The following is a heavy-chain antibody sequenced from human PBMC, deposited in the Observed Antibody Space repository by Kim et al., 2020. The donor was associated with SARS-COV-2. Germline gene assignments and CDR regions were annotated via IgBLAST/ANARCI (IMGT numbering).Heavy chain of an antibody. CDR1: GFTFHNYA. Sequence: GGSLRLSCVASGFTFHNYAMHWVRQAPAKGLEWVSLVSRDGSGTDYADSVRGRFTISRDNDNNSVILQMNNLRSEDTALYFCAKARYGGWYGNFDSWGQGTLVTVS. V-gene: IGHV3-43*02. D-gene: IGHD6-19*01. J-gene: IGHJ4*02. CDR2: VSRDGSGT. CDR3: AKARYGGWYGNFDS.